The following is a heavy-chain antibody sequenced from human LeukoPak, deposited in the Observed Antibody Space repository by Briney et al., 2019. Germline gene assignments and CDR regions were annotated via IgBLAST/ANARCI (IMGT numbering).Heavy chain of an antibody. D-gene: IGHD3-22*01. CDR2: IYYSGST. CDR1: GGSISSYY. CDR3: ARDLAAGYYDSSGYYYYYYYYMDV. J-gene: IGHJ6*03. V-gene: IGHV4-59*01. Sequence: SETLSLTCTVSGGSISSYYWSWIRQPPGKGLEWIGYIYYSGSTNYNPSLKSRVTISVDTSKNQLSLKLSSVTAADTAVYYCARDLAAGYYDSSGYYYYYYYYMDVWGKGTTVTVSS.